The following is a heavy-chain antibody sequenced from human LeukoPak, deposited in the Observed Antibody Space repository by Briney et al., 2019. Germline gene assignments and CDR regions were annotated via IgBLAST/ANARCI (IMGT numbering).Heavy chain of an antibody. D-gene: IGHD1-20*01. CDR2: INPIFGKA. V-gene: IGHV1-69*01. CDR1: GGTFGSYA. CDR3: AVPLITGTDGVFDY. Sequence: ASVKVSCKASGGTFGSYAISWLRQAPGQGLEWVGGINPIFGKADFAHKFQGRGTNTADESTRTAYMELSSLRSEDTAAYYSAVPLITGTDGVFDYWGQGTLVTVSS. J-gene: IGHJ4*02.